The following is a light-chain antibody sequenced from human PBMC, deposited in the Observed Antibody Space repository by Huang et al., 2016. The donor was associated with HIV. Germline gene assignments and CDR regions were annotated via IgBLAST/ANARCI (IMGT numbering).Light chain of an antibody. V-gene: IGKV3-11*01. CDR2: DTS. CDR1: QSVGSY. Sequence: EIVLTQSPDTVSLSPGARATLSCRASQSVGSYLSWYQQRPGQAPRLLIYDTSYRAAGGTARFSGSVSGSDFALSINNLEADDFVVYFCQQRSGWPPTFGGGTKVEL. J-gene: IGKJ4*01. CDR3: QQRSGWPPT.